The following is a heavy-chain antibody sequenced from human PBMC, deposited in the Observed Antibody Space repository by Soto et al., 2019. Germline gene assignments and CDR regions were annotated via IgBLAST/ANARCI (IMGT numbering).Heavy chain of an antibody. CDR1: GFTFSRYG. V-gene: IGHV3-21*01. CDR2: ISSSTSYV. CDR3: ARDPSEGRVGNWFES. Sequence: EVQLVESGGGLVKPGGSLRLSCAASGFTFSRYGMNWVRQAPGKGPEWVSSISSSTSYVYYADSVKGRFSVSRDNAKKILYLEMYALRTEDTAVYYCARDPSEGRVGNWFESWGQGTLVTVSS. J-gene: IGHJ5*01. D-gene: IGHD2-2*01.